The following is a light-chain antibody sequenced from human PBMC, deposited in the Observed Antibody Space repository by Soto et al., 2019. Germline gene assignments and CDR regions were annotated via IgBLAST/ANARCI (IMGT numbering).Light chain of an antibody. Sequence: QSVLTQPPSVSGTPGQRVTISCSGTVSNIGRNTVNWYQQVPGAAPKLLIYTNNQRPSGVPDRFSGSKYGTSLVISGLRSEDEADYYCAAWDDSLNPRYVFGTGTKVTVL. J-gene: IGLJ1*01. CDR2: TNN. V-gene: IGLV1-44*01. CDR3: AAWDDSLNPRYV. CDR1: VSNIGRNT.